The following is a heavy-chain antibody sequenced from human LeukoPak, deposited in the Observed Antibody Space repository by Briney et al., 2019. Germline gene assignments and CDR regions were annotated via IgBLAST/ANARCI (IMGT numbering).Heavy chain of an antibody. CDR2: IKQDGSDK. CDR1: GFTFTSYW. Sequence: GGSLRLSCAASGFTFTSYWMNWVRQAPGKGLKWVAGIKQDGSDKYYVDSVKGRFTISRDNAKNSVYLQMNSLRADDTAVYYCARRNLFDHWGQGTLVTVSS. CDR3: ARRNLFDH. J-gene: IGHJ4*02. V-gene: IGHV3-7*01.